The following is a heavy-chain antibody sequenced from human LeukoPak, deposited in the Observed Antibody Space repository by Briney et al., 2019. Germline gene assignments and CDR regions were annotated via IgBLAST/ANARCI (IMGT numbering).Heavy chain of an antibody. CDR2: MNPNSGNT. CDR3: ARPAAHSDFDY. V-gene: IGHV1-8*03. Sequence: ASVKVSCKASGCTFTSYDINWVRQAPGQGLEWMGWMNPNSGNTGYAQKFQGRVTITRNTSISTAYMELSSLRSEDTAVYYCARPAAHSDFDYWGQGTLVTVSS. CDR1: GCTFTSYD. D-gene: IGHD6-13*01. J-gene: IGHJ4*02.